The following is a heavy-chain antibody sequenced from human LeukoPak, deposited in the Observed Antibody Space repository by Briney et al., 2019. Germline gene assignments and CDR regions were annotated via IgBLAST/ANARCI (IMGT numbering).Heavy chain of an antibody. CDR2: ISYDGPNK. Sequence: GGSLRLSCAASGFTFNNYGMHWVRQAPGKGLEWVAVISYDGPNKYYADSVKGRFTISRDNAKNSLYLQMNSLRAEDTAVYYCASETRRGYSYGSPTDGFDIWGQGTMVTVSS. CDR3: ASETRRGYSYGSPTDGFDI. V-gene: IGHV3-30*03. J-gene: IGHJ3*02. D-gene: IGHD5-18*01. CDR1: GFTFNNYG.